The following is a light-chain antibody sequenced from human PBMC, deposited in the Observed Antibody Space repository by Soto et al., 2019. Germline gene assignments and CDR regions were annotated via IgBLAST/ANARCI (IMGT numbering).Light chain of an antibody. CDR2: EVT. Sequence: QSVLTQPPSASGSPGQSVTISCTGTSGDVGAYDYVSWYQQHPGKAPKLLIYEVTKRPLGVPDRFSGSESGNAASLTVSGLQAEDEADYYCSSYAGSNYPYVFGTGTKVTVL. CDR3: SSYAGSNYPYV. CDR1: SGDVGAYDY. J-gene: IGLJ1*01. V-gene: IGLV2-8*01.